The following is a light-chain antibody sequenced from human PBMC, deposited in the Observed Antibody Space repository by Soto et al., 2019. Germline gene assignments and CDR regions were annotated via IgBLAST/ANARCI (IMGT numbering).Light chain of an antibody. CDR2: LNSDGSH. J-gene: IGLJ1*01. CDR3: QTWGTGIHV. CDR1: SGHSSYA. V-gene: IGLV4-69*01. Sequence: QAVVTQSPPASASLGASVKLTCTLSSGHSSYAIAWHQQQPEKGPRYLMKLNSDGSHSRGDGIPDRFSGSSSGAERYLTISSLQSEDEADYYCQTWGTGIHVFGTGTKLTVL.